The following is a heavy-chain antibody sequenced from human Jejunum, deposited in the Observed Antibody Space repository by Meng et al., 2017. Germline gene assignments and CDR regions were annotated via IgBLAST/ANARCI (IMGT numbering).Heavy chain of an antibody. D-gene: IGHD4-17*01. CDR3: ARDRPVPHDHGDKADY. Sequence: GESLKISCAASGFTFSSHWMLWVRQAPGKGLVWVTRINRDGSYTGYVDSVKGRFTISRDNAKNTVYLQMNSLRAEDTAVYYCARDRPVPHDHGDKADYWGQGTLVTVSS. V-gene: IGHV3-74*01. CDR2: INRDGSYT. J-gene: IGHJ4*02. CDR1: GFTFSSHW.